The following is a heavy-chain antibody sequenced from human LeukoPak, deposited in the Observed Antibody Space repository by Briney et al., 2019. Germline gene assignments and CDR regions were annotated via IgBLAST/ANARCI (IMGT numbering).Heavy chain of an antibody. CDR3: ARGYYDSSGYYHDAFDI. Sequence: ASVKVSCKASGYTFTTYTISWVRQAPGQGLEWMGWIRPNNGNTNYAQKLQGRVTMTRDTSTSTVYMELSSLRSEDTAVYCCARGYYDSSGYYHDAFDIWGQGTMVTVSS. D-gene: IGHD3-22*01. V-gene: IGHV1-18*01. CDR1: GYTFTTYT. J-gene: IGHJ3*02. CDR2: IRPNNGNT.